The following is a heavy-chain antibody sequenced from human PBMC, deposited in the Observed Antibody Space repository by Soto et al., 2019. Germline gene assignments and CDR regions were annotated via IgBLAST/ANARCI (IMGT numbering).Heavy chain of an antibody. CDR2: IIPIFGTA. CDR1: GGTFSSYA. D-gene: IGHD2-21*02. V-gene: IGHV1-69*13. CDR3: ARAYCGGDCYRAHYYYGMDV. Sequence: SVKVSCKASGGTFSSYAISWVLQAPGQGLEWMGGIIPIFGTANYAQKFQGRVTITADESTSTAYMELSSLRSEDTAVYYCARAYCGGDCYRAHYYYGMDVWGQGTTVTVSS. J-gene: IGHJ6*02.